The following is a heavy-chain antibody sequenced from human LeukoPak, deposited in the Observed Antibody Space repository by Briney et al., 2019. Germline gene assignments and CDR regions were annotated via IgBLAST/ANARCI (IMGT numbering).Heavy chain of an antibody. V-gene: IGHV3-64*01. CDR1: GFTFSIYA. CDR3: ARRGSSYYYYFMDV. Sequence: GRSLRLSRAASGFTFSIYAMHWVRQAPARGLEYVSAISSHGCSTYYANAVRGRFTISRDNSKNTLYLQMSSPRAEDLAVYYCARRGSSYYYYFMDVSGKGCTLTVSS. J-gene: IGHJ6*03. CDR2: ISSHGCST. D-gene: IGHD6-6*01.